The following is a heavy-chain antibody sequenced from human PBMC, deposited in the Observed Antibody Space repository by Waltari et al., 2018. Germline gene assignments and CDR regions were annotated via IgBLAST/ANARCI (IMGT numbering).Heavy chain of an antibody. CDR2: RYYSGGT. CDR3: ARNVSSISSSRDAFDY. J-gene: IGHJ4*02. D-gene: IGHD6-13*01. Sequence: QLQLQESGQGLVKPSETLSLTCTVSVGSISSRRYYWGWIRQPPGKGLEWSGRRYYSGGTYYNPSLKSRVTISVDTSKNQFSLKLSSVTAADTAVYYCARNVSSISSSRDAFDYWGQGTLVSVSS. V-gene: IGHV4-39*07. CDR1: VGSISSRRYY.